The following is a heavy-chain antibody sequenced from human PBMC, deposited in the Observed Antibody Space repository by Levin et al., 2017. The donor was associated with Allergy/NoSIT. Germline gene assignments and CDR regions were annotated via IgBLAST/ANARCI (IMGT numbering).Heavy chain of an antibody. Sequence: KISCKASGFTFTSSAVQWVRQARGQRLEWIGWIVVGSGNTNYAQKFQERVTITRDMSTSTAYMELSSLRSEDTAVYYCAAGTAAGYSSSYYYYYMDVWGKGTTVTVSS. J-gene: IGHJ6*03. D-gene: IGHD6-13*01. CDR1: GFTFTSSA. V-gene: IGHV1-58*01. CDR3: AAGTAAGYSSSYYYYYMDV. CDR2: IVVGSGNT.